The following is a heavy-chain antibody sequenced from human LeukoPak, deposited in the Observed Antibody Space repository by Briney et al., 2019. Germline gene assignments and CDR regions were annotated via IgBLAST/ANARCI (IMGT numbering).Heavy chain of an antibody. CDR3: ARVGGAYSYGSDYYYYYGMDV. CDR1: GYTFTGYY. CDR2: INPNSGGT. V-gene: IGHV1-2*02. J-gene: IGHJ6*02. D-gene: IGHD5-18*01. Sequence: ASVKVSCKASGYTFTGYYMHWVRQAPGQGHDWMGWINPNSGGTNYAQKFQGRVTMTRDTSISTAYMELSRLRSDDTAVYYCARVGGAYSYGSDYYYYYGMDVWGQGTTVTVSS.